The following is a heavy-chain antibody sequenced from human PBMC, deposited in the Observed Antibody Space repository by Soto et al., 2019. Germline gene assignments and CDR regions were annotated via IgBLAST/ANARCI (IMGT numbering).Heavy chain of an antibody. CDR3: ARDWRRYGDHDAFDI. CDR1: GGTFSSYA. J-gene: IGHJ3*02. CDR2: IIPIFGTA. D-gene: IGHD4-17*01. V-gene: IGHV1-69*13. Sequence: ASVKVSCKASGGTFSSYAISWVRQAPGQGLEWMGGIIPIFGTANYAQKFQGRVTITADESTSTAYMELSSLRSEDTAVYYCARDWRRYGDHDAFDIWGQGTMVTVSS.